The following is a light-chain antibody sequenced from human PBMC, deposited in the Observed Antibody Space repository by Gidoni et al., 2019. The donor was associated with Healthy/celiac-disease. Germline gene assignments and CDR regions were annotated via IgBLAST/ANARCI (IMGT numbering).Light chain of an antibody. J-gene: IGKJ4*01. Sequence: EIVLTQSPGTLSLFPGQSATLSCRASQSISSSQLAWYQQKPVQAPRPHMYGASSRATGIPDRFSGSGSGTDFTLTISRLEPEDFAVYYCQHFGNFGGGTKVE. CDR2: GAS. V-gene: IGKV3-20*01. CDR3: QHFGN. CDR1: QSISSSQ.